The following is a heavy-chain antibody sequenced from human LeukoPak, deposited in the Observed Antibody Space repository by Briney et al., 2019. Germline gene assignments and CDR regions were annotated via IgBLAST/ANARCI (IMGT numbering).Heavy chain of an antibody. D-gene: IGHD3-3*01. CDR2: IYSGGST. Sequence: GGSLRLSCAASGFTVSSNYMSWVRQAPGKGLEWVSVIYSGGSTYYADSVKGRFTISRDNSKNTLYLQMNSLGAEDTAVYYCAKGANYDFWSGYYFDYWGQGTLVTVSS. CDR3: AKGANYDFWSGYYFDY. V-gene: IGHV3-53*01. J-gene: IGHJ4*02. CDR1: GFTVSSNY.